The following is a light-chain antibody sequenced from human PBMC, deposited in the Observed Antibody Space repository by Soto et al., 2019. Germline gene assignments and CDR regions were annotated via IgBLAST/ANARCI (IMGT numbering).Light chain of an antibody. V-gene: IGLV9-49*01. Sequence: QLVLTQPPSASASLGASVTLTCTLSSGYSNYKVDWYQQRPGKGPRFVMRVGTGGIVGSKGDGIPDRFSVLGSGLNRYLTIKNIQEEDESDYHCGADHGSGSNFVRDVVFDGGTKLTVL. CDR2: VGTGGIVG. CDR1: SGYSNYK. J-gene: IGLJ2*01. CDR3: GADHGSGSNFVRDVV.